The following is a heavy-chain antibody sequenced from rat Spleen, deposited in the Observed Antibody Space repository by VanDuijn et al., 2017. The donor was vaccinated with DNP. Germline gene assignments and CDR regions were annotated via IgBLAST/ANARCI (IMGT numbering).Heavy chain of an antibody. CDR1: GFTFSNYY. D-gene: IGHD1-7*01. Sequence: EVQLVGSGGGLVQPGRSLKLSCAASGFTFSNYYMAWVRQAPKKGLEWVADISPSGSRTHYPDSVKGRFTISRDNAKSTLYLQMDSLRSEDTATYYCATHDYGHWGQGVMVTVSS. J-gene: IGHJ2*01. CDR3: ATHDYGH. CDR2: ISPSGSRT. V-gene: IGHV5-27*01.